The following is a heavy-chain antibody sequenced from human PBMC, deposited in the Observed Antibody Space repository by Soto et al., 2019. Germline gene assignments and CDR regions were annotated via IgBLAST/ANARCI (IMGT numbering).Heavy chain of an antibody. CDR1: GGSLNSQM. CDR3: AQGDASGTHYPYYYGLDV. V-gene: IGHV1-69*02. CDR2: ITPVLDVA. Sequence: SVRASCKVSGGSLNSQMISWVRQAPGQGLEWMGRITPVLDVASYAQKFQDRVSITTDKSTTTVYMELSSLRSEDTAVYYCAQGDASGTHYPYYYGLDVWGQGTTGTVSS. J-gene: IGHJ6*01. D-gene: IGHD3-10*01.